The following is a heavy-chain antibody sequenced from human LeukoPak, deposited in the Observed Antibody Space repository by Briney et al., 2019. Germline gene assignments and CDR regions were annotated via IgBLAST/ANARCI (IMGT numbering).Heavy chain of an antibody. J-gene: IGHJ4*02. CDR3: AKWTTVTYYFDY. D-gene: IGHD4-17*01. Sequence: GGSLRLSCAASGFTFSSYAMSWVRQAPGKGLEWVSAISGSGGSTYCADSVKGRFTISRDNSKNTLYLQMNSLRAEDTAVYYCAKWTTVTYYFDYWGQGTLVTVSS. CDR2: ISGSGGST. V-gene: IGHV3-23*01. CDR1: GFTFSSYA.